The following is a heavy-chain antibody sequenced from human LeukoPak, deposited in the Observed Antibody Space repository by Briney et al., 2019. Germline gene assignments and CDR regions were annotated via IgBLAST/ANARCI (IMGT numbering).Heavy chain of an antibody. V-gene: IGHV3-23*01. Sequence: GGSLRLSCAASGFTFSNYGLAWVRQAPGKGLQWVSTISGSGGNTYYADSAKGRFTISRDNSKNTLYLQVNSLRAEDTAIYYCAKRLNSSYYYGMDVWGQGTTVTVSS. J-gene: IGHJ6*02. CDR2: ISGSGGNT. D-gene: IGHD3-22*01. CDR3: AKRLNSSYYYGMDV. CDR1: GFTFSNYG.